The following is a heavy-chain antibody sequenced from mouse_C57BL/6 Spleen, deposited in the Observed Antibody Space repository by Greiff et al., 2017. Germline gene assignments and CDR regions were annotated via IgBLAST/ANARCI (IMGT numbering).Heavy chain of an antibody. D-gene: IGHD1-1*01. CDR3: ASVFLRPYDCDY. CDR2: ISSGSSTS. J-gene: IGHJ2*01. V-gene: IGHV5-17*01. CDR1: GFTFSDYG. Sequence: EVKLVESGGGLVKPGGSLKLSCAASGFTFSDYGMHWVRQAPEKGLEWVAYISSGSSTSYYADTVKGRVTLSRDNAKNTLFLQMTSLRSEDRAMYYGASVFLRPYDCDYWGQGTTLTVSS.